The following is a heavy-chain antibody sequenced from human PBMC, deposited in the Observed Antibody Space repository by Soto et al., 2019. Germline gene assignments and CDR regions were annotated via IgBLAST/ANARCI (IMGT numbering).Heavy chain of an antibody. CDR1: GYSFTSYW. Sequence: GESLKISCKGSGYSFTSYWISWVRQMPGKGLEWMGRIDPSDSYTNYSPSFQGHVTISADKSISTAYLQWSSLKASDTAMYYCARRTGVVVTASDYYYGMDVWGQGTTVTV. D-gene: IGHD2-21*02. CDR2: IDPSDSYT. J-gene: IGHJ6*02. V-gene: IGHV5-10-1*01. CDR3: ARRTGVVVTASDYYYGMDV.